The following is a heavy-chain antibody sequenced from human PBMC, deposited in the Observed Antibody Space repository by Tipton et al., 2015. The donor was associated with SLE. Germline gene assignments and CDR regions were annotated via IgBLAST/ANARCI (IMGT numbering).Heavy chain of an antibody. V-gene: IGHV4-38-2*01. D-gene: IGHD1-26*01. CDR3: ARSGSYDAFDI. CDR1: GGSLSGHY. CDR2: FDYSGST. J-gene: IGHJ3*02. Sequence: TLSLTCAVYGGSLSGHYWGWIRQPPGKGLEWIATFDYSGSTYYNPSLKSRVTISGDPSKNHFSLKLSSVTAADTAVYYCARSGSYDAFDIWGQGTMVTVSS.